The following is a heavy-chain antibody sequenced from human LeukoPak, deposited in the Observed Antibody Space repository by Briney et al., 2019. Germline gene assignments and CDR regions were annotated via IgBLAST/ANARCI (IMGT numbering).Heavy chain of an antibody. Sequence: GASVKVSCKASGYTFTGYYMHWVRQAPGQGLEWMGWINPNSGGTNYAQKFQGRVTMTRDTSISTAYMELSRLRSDDTAVYYCARAELLRYFDWSDFNWSDPWGQGTLVTVSS. V-gene: IGHV1-2*02. CDR1: GYTFTGYY. CDR3: ARAELLRYFDWSDFNWSDP. D-gene: IGHD3-9*01. J-gene: IGHJ5*02. CDR2: INPNSGGT.